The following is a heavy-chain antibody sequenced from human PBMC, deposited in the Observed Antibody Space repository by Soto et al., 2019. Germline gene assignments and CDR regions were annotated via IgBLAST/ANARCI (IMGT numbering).Heavy chain of an antibody. J-gene: IGHJ4*02. CDR3: ARGGASSLPFDF. V-gene: IGHV4-59*01. D-gene: IGHD6-13*01. Sequence: SSETLSLTCTVSGNSISGNYWSWIRQPPGKGLEWIGYIYYSGSTNYNPSLESRVTISVDTSKNQFSLKLISVTATDTAVYYCARGGASSLPFDFWGQGILVTVSS. CDR2: IYYSGST. CDR1: GNSISGNY.